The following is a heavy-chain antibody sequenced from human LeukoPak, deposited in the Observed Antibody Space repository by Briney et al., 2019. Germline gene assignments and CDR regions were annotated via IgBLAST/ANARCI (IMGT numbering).Heavy chain of an antibody. Sequence: GGSLRLSCAASGFTFSSYAMSWVRQAPGKGLEWVSSISSSSSYIYYADSVKGRFTISRDNSENTLYLQMNSLRAEDTAVYYCARVTYGSGSYYYYYYYYMDVWGKGTTVTISS. CDR2: ISSSSSYI. CDR3: ARVTYGSGSYYYYYYYYMDV. D-gene: IGHD3-10*01. J-gene: IGHJ6*03. CDR1: GFTFSSYA. V-gene: IGHV3-21*04.